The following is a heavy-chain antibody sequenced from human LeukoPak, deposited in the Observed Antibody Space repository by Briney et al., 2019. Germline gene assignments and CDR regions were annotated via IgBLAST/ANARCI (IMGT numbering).Heavy chain of an antibody. D-gene: IGHD2-21*01. V-gene: IGHV5-51*01. Sequence: ASVKVSCKASGYTFSSYGISWVRQMPGKGLEWMGIIYPGDSDTRYSPSFQGQVTISADKSISTAYLQWSSLKASDTAMYYCARLGRDIVVVNAFDIWGQGTMVTVSS. J-gene: IGHJ3*02. CDR3: ARLGRDIVVVNAFDI. CDR1: GYTFSSYG. CDR2: IYPGDSDT.